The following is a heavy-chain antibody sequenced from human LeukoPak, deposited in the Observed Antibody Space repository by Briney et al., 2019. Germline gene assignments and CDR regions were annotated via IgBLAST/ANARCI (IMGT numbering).Heavy chain of an antibody. Sequence: SETLSLTCTVSGASIGNYYWSWIRQPAGKGLEWIGRTHTSGSANYNPSLKSRVTMSVDTSKNQFSLKLTSVTAADTAVYYCARLRGYSYGSNGMDVWGQGTTVTVSS. CDR1: GASIGNYY. D-gene: IGHD5-18*01. V-gene: IGHV4-4*07. CDR2: THTSGSA. J-gene: IGHJ6*02. CDR3: ARLRGYSYGSNGMDV.